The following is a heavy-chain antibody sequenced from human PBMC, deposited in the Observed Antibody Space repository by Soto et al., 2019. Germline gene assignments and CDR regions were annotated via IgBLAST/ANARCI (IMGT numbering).Heavy chain of an antibody. CDR2: INHSGST. V-gene: IGHV4-34*01. CDR1: GGSFSGYY. Sequence: QVQLQKWGAGLLKPSETLSLTCAVYGGSFSGYYWSWIRQPPGKGLEWIGEINHSGSTNYNPSLKSRVTISVDTSKNQFSLKLSSVTAADTAVYYCARSLWWLRNFDYWGQGTLVTVSS. CDR3: ARSLWWLRNFDY. D-gene: IGHD5-12*01. J-gene: IGHJ4*02.